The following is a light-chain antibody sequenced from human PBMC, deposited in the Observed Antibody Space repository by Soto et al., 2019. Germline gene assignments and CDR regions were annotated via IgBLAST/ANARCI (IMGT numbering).Light chain of an antibody. J-gene: IGLJ1*01. CDR3: SSYAGTHIV. CDR2: DVS. V-gene: IGLV2-8*01. Sequence: QSALTQPPSATGSPGQSVTISCTGTSSDVGGYNYVSWYQQHPGKAPKLMIYDVSSRPSGVPDRFSGSKSGNTASLTVSGLQAEVEAYYYCSSYAGTHIVFGTGTNVTGL. CDR1: SSDVGGYNY.